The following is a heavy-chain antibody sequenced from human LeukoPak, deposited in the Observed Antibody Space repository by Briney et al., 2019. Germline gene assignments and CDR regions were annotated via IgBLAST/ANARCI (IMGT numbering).Heavy chain of an antibody. CDR1: GFTFDDYA. J-gene: IGHJ3*02. D-gene: IGHD6-6*01. V-gene: IGHV3-43*02. CDR2: ISGDGGST. CDR3: AKVGPSIADDAFDI. Sequence: QSGGPLRLSCAASGFTFDDYAMHWVRQAPGKGLEWVSLISGDGGSTYYADSVKGRFTISRDNSKNSLYLQMNSLRTEDTALYYCAKVGPSIADDAFDIWGQGTMVTVSS.